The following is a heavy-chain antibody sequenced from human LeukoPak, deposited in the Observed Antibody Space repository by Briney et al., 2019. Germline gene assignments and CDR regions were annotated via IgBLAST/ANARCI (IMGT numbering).Heavy chain of an antibody. V-gene: IGHV3-23*01. J-gene: IGHJ3*02. CDR2: IIGSGANT. CDR1: GFTFSTYA. D-gene: IGHD3-10*01. Sequence: GGSLRLSCAASGFTFSTYAMSWVRQAPGKGLEWVSGIIGSGANTYYADSVKGRFTISKDSSKNTLYLHMNSLRAEDTAVYYCARDKNYYGSGSPSLHAFDIWGQGTMVTVSS. CDR3: ARDKNYYGSGSPSLHAFDI.